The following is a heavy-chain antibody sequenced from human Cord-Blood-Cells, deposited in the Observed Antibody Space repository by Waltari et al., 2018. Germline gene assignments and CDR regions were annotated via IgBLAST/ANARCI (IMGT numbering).Heavy chain of an antibody. J-gene: IGHJ4*02. Sequence: QLQLQESGPGLVKPSETLSLTCTVSGGSISSSSYYWGWIRQPPGKGLEWIGSIYYSGRTYYTPSLKSRVTISVDTSKNQFSLKLSSVTAADTAVYYCARHRDIVVVPAAFDYWGQGTLVTVSS. V-gene: IGHV4-39*01. CDR1: GGSISSSSYY. D-gene: IGHD2-2*01. CDR3: ARHRDIVVVPAAFDY. CDR2: IYYSGRT.